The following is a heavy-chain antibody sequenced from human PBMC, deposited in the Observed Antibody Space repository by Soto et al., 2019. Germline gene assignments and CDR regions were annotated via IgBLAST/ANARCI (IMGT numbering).Heavy chain of an antibody. J-gene: IGHJ3*02. CDR2: IYYSGST. CDR1: GGSINSYY. Sequence: QVQLQESGPGLVKPSETLSLTCTVSGGSINSYYWSWIRQPPGKGLEWIGYIYYSGSTNYNPSLKSRATIAVDTSKTQFSLKLSSVTAADTAVYYCARLYGLDAFDIWGQGTMVTVSS. CDR3: ARLYGLDAFDI. V-gene: IGHV4-59*08. D-gene: IGHD3-16*02.